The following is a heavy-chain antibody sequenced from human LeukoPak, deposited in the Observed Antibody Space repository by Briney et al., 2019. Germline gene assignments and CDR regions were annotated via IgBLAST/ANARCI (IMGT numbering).Heavy chain of an antibody. CDR2: MNLKSGNT. J-gene: IGHJ4*02. CDR3: ARVLGSISH. V-gene: IGHV1-8*01. CDR1: GYTFSTCD. D-gene: IGHD4/OR15-4a*01. Sequence: ASVKVSCKASGYTFSTCDINWVRQATGQGLEWMGWMNLKSGNTGFADKFQGRVTMTRDTSNSTAYMELSRLSFEDTAVYYCARVLGSISHWGQGTLVTVSS.